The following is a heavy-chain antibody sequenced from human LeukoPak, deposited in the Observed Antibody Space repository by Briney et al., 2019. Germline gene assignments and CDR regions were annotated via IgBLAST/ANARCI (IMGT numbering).Heavy chain of an antibody. J-gene: IGHJ1*01. CDR3: AEDSSGYYSSFQH. D-gene: IGHD3-22*01. V-gene: IGHV4-4*07. CDR1: GGSISSYY. CDR2: IYTSGST. Sequence: SETLSLTCTVSGGSISSYYWSWIRQPAGKGLEWIGRIYTSGSTTYNPSLKSRVTISVDTSKNQLSLKLSSVTAADTAIYYCAEDSSGYYSSFQHWGQGTLVTVSS.